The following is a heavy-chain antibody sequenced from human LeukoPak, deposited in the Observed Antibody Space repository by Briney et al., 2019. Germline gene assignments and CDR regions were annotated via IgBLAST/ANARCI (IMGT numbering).Heavy chain of an antibody. Sequence: SEALSLTCTVSGGSISSYYWSWIRQPPGKGLEWIGYIYYSGSTNYNPSLKSRVTISVDTSKNQFSLKLGSVTAADTAVYYCARGGDILTGYGLDYWGQGTLVTVSS. V-gene: IGHV4-59*01. CDR1: GGSISSYY. J-gene: IGHJ4*02. D-gene: IGHD3-9*01. CDR2: IYYSGST. CDR3: ARGGDILTGYGLDY.